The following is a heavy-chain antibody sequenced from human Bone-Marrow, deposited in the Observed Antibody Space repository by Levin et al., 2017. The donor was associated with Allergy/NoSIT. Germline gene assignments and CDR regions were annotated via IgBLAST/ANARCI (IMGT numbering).Heavy chain of an antibody. Sequence: SETLPLTCTVSGGSINDYYWSWIRQPPGKGLEWIGYIFYSGSTNYNPSLKSRLTISLDMSKRHFSLKLSSVTAADTAVYYCARVTMGWFDPWGQGTLVTVSS. D-gene: IGHD3-3*01. CDR2: IFYSGST. CDR1: GGSINDYY. CDR3: ARVTMGWFDP. J-gene: IGHJ5*02. V-gene: IGHV4-59*01.